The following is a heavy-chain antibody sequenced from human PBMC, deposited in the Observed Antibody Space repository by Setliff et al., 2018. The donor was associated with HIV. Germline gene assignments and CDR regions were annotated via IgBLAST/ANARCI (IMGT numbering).Heavy chain of an antibody. CDR2: ISSSGRTT. V-gene: IGHV3-11*01. D-gene: IGHD5-18*01. CDR1: GFISSDYY. J-gene: IGHJ4*02. Sequence: GSLRLSCAASGFISSDYYMSWIRQAPGKGLEWVSYISSSGRTTNYADSVKGRFTISRDNVKNSVYLQMNSLRAEDTAVYYCASQGYSFGAYWGQGTLVTVSS. CDR3: ASQGYSFGAY.